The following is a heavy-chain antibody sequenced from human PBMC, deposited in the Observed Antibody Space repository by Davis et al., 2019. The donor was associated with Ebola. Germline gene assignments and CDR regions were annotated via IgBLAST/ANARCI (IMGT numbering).Heavy chain of an antibody. CDR3: ARVRALHYFDY. Sequence: SVKVSCKASGGTFSSYAISWVRQAPGQGLEWMGGIIPIFGTANYAQKLQGRVTMTTDTSTSTAYMELSSLRSEDTAVYYCARVRALHYFDYWGQGTLVTVSS. J-gene: IGHJ4*02. V-gene: IGHV1-69*05. CDR1: GGTFSSYA. CDR2: IIPIFGTA.